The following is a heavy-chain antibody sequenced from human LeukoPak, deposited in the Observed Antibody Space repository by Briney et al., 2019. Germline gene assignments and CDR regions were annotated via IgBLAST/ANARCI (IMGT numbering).Heavy chain of an antibody. CDR1: GGSFSGYY. J-gene: IGHJ4*02. CDR3: ARGGIAAAG. D-gene: IGHD6-13*01. Sequence: SETLSLTCAVYGGSFSGYYWSWIRQPPGKGLEWIGEINHSGSTNYNPSLKSRVTISVDTSKNQFSLKLSSVTAADTAVYYCARGGIAAAGWGQGTLVTVSS. V-gene: IGHV4-34*01. CDR2: INHSGST.